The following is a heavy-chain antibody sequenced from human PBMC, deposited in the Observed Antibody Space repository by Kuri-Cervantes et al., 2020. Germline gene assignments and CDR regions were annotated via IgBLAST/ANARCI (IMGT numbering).Heavy chain of an antibody. V-gene: IGHV3-53*01. J-gene: IGHJ6*03. CDR2: IYSGGST. CDR1: GFTVSSNY. Sequence: GESLKISCAASGFTVSSNYMSWVRQAPGKGLEWVSVIYSGGSTYYADSVKGRFTISRDNAKNTLYLQMNSLRAEDTAVYYCARDFGAFWSGYYSQGGDMDVWAKGPRSPSP. D-gene: IGHD3-3*01. CDR3: ARDFGAFWSGYYSQGGDMDV.